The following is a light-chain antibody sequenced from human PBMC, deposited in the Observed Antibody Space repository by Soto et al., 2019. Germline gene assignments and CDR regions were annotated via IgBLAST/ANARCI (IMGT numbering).Light chain of an antibody. CDR2: GAS. V-gene: IGKV3-20*01. CDR3: QQYGNSVKT. CDR1: QSVSSSY. J-gene: IGKJ1*01. Sequence: EIVLTQSPVTLSLSPGERATLSCRASQSVSSSYLAWYQQKPGQAPRLLIYGASSGATGIPDRFSGSGSGTDFTLTISRLEPEDFAVYYCQQYGNSVKTFGQGTKVDIK.